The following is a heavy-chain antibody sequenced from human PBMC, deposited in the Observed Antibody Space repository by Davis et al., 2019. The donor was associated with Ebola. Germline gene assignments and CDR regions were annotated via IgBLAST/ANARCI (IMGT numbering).Heavy chain of an antibody. CDR2: MYYTGGT. Sequence: MPSETLSLTCTVSDGSISSSDHLWGWIRQPPGKGLDWIGSMYYTGGTYYNPSLRSRVTISIDTSKNQFSLKLSSVTAADTAVYYCAREEGYCSSTSCYFDYWGQGTLVTVSS. CDR3: AREEGYCSSTSCYFDY. J-gene: IGHJ4*02. D-gene: IGHD2-2*01. CDR1: DGSISSSDHL. V-gene: IGHV4-39*02.